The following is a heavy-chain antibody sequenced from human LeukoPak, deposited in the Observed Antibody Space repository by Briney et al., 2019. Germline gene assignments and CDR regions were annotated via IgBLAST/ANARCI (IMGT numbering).Heavy chain of an antibody. V-gene: IGHV1-8*01. CDR1: GYTFTSYD. D-gene: IGHD3-16*02. J-gene: IGHJ3*02. Sequence: ASVKVSCKASGYTFTSYDINWVRQATGQGLEWMGWMNPNSGNTGYAQKFQGRVTMTRNTSISTAYMELSSLRSEDTAVYYCATESSMITFGGVIATNAFDIWGQGTMVTVSS. CDR3: ATESSMITFGGVIATNAFDI. CDR2: MNPNSGNT.